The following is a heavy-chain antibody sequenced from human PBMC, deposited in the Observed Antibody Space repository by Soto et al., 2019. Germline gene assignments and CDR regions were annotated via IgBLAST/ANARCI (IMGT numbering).Heavy chain of an antibody. D-gene: IGHD5-12*01. CDR3: AAAGSGYDYSAFDI. Sequence: SVKVSCKASGFTFTSSAMQWVRQARGQRLEWIGWIVVGSVITNYAQKFQERVTITRDMSTSTAYMELGSLRSEDTAVYYCAAAGSGYDYSAFDIWGQGTMVTVSS. V-gene: IGHV1-58*02. CDR2: IVVGSVIT. CDR1: GFTFTSSA. J-gene: IGHJ3*02.